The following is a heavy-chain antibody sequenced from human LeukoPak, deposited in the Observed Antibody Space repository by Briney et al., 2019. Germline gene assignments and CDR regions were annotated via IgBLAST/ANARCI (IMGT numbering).Heavy chain of an antibody. V-gene: IGHV4-34*01. Sequence: SETLSLTCAVYGGSFSGYYWSWIRQPPGKGLEWIGEINHSGSTNYNPSLKSRVTISVDTSKNQFSLKLSSATAADTAVYYCATGGSYNWNDDHGNWFDPWGQGTLVTVSS. D-gene: IGHD1-20*01. CDR1: GGSFSGYY. J-gene: IGHJ5*02. CDR3: ATGGSYNWNDDHGNWFDP. CDR2: INHSGST.